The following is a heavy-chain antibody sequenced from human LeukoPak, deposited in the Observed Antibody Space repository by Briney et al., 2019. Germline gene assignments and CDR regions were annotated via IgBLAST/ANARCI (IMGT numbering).Heavy chain of an antibody. CDR2: ISSSSSTI. V-gene: IGHV3-48*02. D-gene: IGHD3-10*01. CDR1: GFTFSSYS. CDR3: ARDLRFGEIY. Sequence: PGGSLRLSCAASGFTFSSYSMNWVRQAPGKGLEWVSYISSSSSTIYYADSVKGRFTISRDNAKNSLYLQMNSLGDEDTAVYYCARDLRFGEIYWGQGTLVTVSS. J-gene: IGHJ4*02.